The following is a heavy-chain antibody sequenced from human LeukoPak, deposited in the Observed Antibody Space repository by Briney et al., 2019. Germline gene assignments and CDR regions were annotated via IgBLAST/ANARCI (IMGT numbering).Heavy chain of an antibody. CDR3: ARYCSSTSCFSWYYGMDG. D-gene: IGHD2-2*01. Sequence: PSETLSLTCAVYGVPFSGYYWSWLRQPPGKGLEWIGEINHSGSTNYNPSLKSRVTILVDTSNKQFSLKLSSVTAADTAVYYCARYCSSTSCFSWYYGMDGWGKGTTVTVSS. J-gene: IGHJ6*04. CDR1: GVPFSGYY. CDR2: INHSGST. V-gene: IGHV4-34*01.